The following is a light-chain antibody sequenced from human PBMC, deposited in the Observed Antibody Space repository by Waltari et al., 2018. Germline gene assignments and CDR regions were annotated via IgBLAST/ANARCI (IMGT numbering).Light chain of an antibody. CDR2: LNSDGTH. CDR1: SGPSHYA. V-gene: IGLV4-69*01. CDR3: QTWGTGIRV. Sequence: QLVLTQSPSASASLGASVKLTCTLSSGPSHYAIAWHQQPPEKGPRYLMKLNSDGTHNKGDGIPDRFSGSSSGAERYLTISSLQSEDEADYYCQTWGTGIRVFGGGTKLTVL. J-gene: IGLJ3*02.